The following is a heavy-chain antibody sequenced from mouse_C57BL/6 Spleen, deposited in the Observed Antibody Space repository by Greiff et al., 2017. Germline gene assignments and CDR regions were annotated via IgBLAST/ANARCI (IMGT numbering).Heavy chain of an antibody. J-gene: IGHJ4*01. D-gene: IGHD2-1*01. CDR2: ISYDGSN. V-gene: IGHV3-6*01. CDR3: ARGYYAAMDY. Sequence: EVQLVESGPGLVKPSQSLSLTCSVTGYSITSGYYWNWIRQFPGNKLEWMGYISYDGSNNYNPSLKNRISITRDTSKNQFFLKLNSVTTEDTATYYCARGYYAAMDYWGQGTSVTVSS. CDR1: GYSITSGYY.